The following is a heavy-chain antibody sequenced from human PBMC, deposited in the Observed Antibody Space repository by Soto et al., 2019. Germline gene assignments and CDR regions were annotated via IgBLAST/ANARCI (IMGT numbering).Heavy chain of an antibody. CDR3: AASSFSFDYDSSGYFFPYYFDY. J-gene: IGHJ4*02. CDR1: GFTLTSSA. CDR2: IVVGSGNT. Sequence: SVEVSCXDSGFTLTSSAVQWVRQDKKQRLEWIGWIVVGSGNTNYAQKFQERVTITRDMSTSTAYMELSSLRSEDTAVYYCAASSFSFDYDSSGYFFPYYFDYWGQGTLVTVSS. D-gene: IGHD3-22*01. V-gene: IGHV1-58*01.